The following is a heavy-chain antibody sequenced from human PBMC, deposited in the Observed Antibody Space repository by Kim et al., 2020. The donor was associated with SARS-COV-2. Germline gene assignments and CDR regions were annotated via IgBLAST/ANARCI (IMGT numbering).Heavy chain of an antibody. V-gene: IGHV1-3*01. CDR2: INAGNGNT. CDR1: GYTFTSYA. Sequence: ASVKVSCKASGYTFTSYAMHWVRQAPGQRLEWMGWINAGNGNTKYSQKFQGRVTITRDTSASTAYMELCSLRSEDTAVYYCARDRIAVAAGDYWGQGTLVTVSS. CDR3: ARDRIAVAAGDY. D-gene: IGHD6-19*01. J-gene: IGHJ4*02.